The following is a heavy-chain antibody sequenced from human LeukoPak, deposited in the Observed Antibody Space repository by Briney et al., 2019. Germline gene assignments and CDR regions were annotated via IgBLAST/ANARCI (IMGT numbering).Heavy chain of an antibody. Sequence: GGSLRLSCAASGFTFSSYGMHWVRQAPGKGLEWVAFIRYDGSNKYYADSVKGRFTISRDNSKNTLYLQMNSLRAEDTAVYYCAKVKYSGSYYGYFDYWGQGTLVTVSS. J-gene: IGHJ4*02. CDR1: GFTFSSYG. CDR2: IRYDGSNK. V-gene: IGHV3-30*02. CDR3: AKVKYSGSYYGYFDY. D-gene: IGHD1-26*01.